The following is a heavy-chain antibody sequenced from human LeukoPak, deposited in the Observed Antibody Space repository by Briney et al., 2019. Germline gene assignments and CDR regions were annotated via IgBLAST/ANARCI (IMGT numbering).Heavy chain of an antibody. CDR2: IYPGDSDT. V-gene: IGHV5-51*01. Sequence: PGESQKISCKGSGYSFTSYWIGWVRQMPGKGLEWMGIIYPGDSDTRYSPSFQGQVTISADKSISTAYLQWSSLKASDTAMYYCARCHLTIFGVANQNWFDPWGQGTLVTVSS. J-gene: IGHJ5*02. CDR3: ARCHLTIFGVANQNWFDP. D-gene: IGHD3-3*01. CDR1: GYSFTSYW.